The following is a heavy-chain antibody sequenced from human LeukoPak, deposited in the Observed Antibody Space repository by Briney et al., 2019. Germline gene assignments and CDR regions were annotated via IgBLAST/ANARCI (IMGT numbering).Heavy chain of an antibody. CDR3: TRDEAYYYDSSGSLAHFDY. CDR1: GFTLGDYA. D-gene: IGHD3-22*01. Sequence: GGSLRLSCTASGFTLGDYAMRWVRQAPGKGLEWVGFIRSKAYGGTTEYAASVKGRFTISRDDSKSIAYLQMNSLKTEDTAVCYCTRDEAYYYDSSGSLAHFDYWGQGTLVTVSS. J-gene: IGHJ4*02. V-gene: IGHV3-49*04. CDR2: IRSKAYGGTT.